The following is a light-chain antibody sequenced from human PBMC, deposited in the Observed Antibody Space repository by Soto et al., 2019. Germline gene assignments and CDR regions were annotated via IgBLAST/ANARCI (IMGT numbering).Light chain of an antibody. J-gene: IGKJ2*01. V-gene: IGKV3-20*01. CDR3: QQYDDSPQT. CDR1: QSVSSSY. Sequence: EVVLTQSPGTLPLSPGERATLSCRASQSVSSSYLAWYQQKPGQAPRLLIYGASSRATGIPDRFSGSGSGTDFSLTISRLEPEDFAVYYCQQYDDSPQTFGQGTNLEIK. CDR2: GAS.